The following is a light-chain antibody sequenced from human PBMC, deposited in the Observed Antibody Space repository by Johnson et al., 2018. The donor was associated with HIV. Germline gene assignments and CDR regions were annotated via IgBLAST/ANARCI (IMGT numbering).Light chain of an antibody. Sequence: QSVLTQPPSMSAAPGQKVTISCSTSSSNIGNNYVSWYQQLPGTAPKLLIYENNKRPSGIPDRFSGSKSGTSATLGITGLQTGDEADYYCGTWDSSLILYVFGTGTKVTVL. V-gene: IGLV1-51*02. CDR2: ENN. CDR3: GTWDSSLILYV. CDR1: SSNIGNNY. J-gene: IGLJ1*01.